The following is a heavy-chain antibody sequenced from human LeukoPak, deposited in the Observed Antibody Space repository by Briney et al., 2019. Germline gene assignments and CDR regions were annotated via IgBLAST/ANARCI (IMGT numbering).Heavy chain of an antibody. CDR3: ARVTYDYGDYDAYYFDY. CDR2: IYYSGST. J-gene: IGHJ4*02. Sequence: SSETLSLTCTVSGGSISSYYWSWIRQPPGKGLEWIGYIYYSGSTNYNPSLKSRVTISVDTSKNQFSLKLSSVTAADTAVYYCARVTYDYGDYDAYYFDYWGQGTLVTVSS. V-gene: IGHV4-59*01. D-gene: IGHD4-17*01. CDR1: GGSISSYY.